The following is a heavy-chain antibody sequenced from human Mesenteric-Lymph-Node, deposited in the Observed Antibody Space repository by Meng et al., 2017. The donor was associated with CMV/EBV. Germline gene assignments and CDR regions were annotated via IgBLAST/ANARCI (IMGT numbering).Heavy chain of an antibody. J-gene: IGHJ4*02. CDR3: VWSAY. CDR1: GFPFSDYE. V-gene: IGHV3-48*03. Sequence: GESLKISCAASGFPFSDYEMNWVRQAPGKGLEWISYITSSARVIYYADSVKGRFTISRDNAKNSLFLQMNSLRAEDTAVYYCVWSAYWGQGTLVTVSS. D-gene: IGHD3-10*01. CDR2: ITSSARVI.